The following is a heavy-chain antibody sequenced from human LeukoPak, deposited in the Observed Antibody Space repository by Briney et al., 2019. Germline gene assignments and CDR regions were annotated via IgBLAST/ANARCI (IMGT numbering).Heavy chain of an antibody. CDR2: IRYDGSNK. D-gene: IGHD3-10*01. CDR3: AKYGSGSYPLDY. Sequence: GGSLRLSCAASGFTFSSYGMHWVRQAPGKGLEWVAFIRYDGSNKCYADSVKGRFTISRDNSKNTLYLQMNSLRAEDTAVYYCAKYGSGSYPLDYWGQGTLVTVSS. J-gene: IGHJ4*02. V-gene: IGHV3-30*02. CDR1: GFTFSSYG.